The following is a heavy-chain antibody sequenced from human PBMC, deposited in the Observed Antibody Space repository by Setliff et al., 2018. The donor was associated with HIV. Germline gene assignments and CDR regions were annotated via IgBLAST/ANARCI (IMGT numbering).Heavy chain of an antibody. CDR3: TPQWPVGY. CDR2: ISSSGTYI. CDR1: GFNFNTYS. V-gene: IGHV3-21*01. J-gene: IGHJ4*02. D-gene: IGHD6-19*01. Sequence: PGGSLRLSCAASGFNFNTYSMSWVRQAPGKGLEWVSSISSSGTYIYYADSMKGRFTISRDKAGNSLYLEMNSLRVEDTAVYYCTPQWPVGYWGQGTLVTVSS.